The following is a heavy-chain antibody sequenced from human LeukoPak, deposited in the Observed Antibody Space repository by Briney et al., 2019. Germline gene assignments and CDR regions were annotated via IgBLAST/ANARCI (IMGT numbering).Heavy chain of an antibody. J-gene: IGHJ4*02. V-gene: IGHV3-7*01. Sequence: PGGSLRLSCRASGFTFSSYWMSWVRQAPGKGLEWVANIKQDGSEKYYVDSVKGRFTISRDNAKNSLYLQMNSLKAEDTAVYYCARYSGSYEHDYWGQGTLVTVSS. CDR1: GFTFSSYW. CDR3: ARYSGSYEHDY. CDR2: IKQDGSEK. D-gene: IGHD1-26*01.